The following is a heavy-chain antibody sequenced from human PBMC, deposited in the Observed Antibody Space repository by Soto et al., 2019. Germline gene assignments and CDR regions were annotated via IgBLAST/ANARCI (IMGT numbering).Heavy chain of an antibody. CDR3: ARQQWLEGGVWFDP. Sequence: PSETLSLTCTVSGGSISSSSYYWGWIRQPPGKGLEWIGSIYYSGSTYYNPSLKSRVTISVDTSKNQFSLKLSSVTAADTAVYYCARQQWLEGGVWFDPWGQGTLVTVS. CDR1: GGSISSSSYY. V-gene: IGHV4-39*01. D-gene: IGHD6-19*01. CDR2: IYYSGST. J-gene: IGHJ5*02.